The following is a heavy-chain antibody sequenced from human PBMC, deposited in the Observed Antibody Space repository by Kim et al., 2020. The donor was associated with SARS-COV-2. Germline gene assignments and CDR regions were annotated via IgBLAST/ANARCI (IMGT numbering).Heavy chain of an antibody. D-gene: IGHD3-10*01. CDR3: AKRLTGSGNYFFDY. J-gene: IGHJ4*02. Sequence: ADAVKGRFTISRDNSKNTLYLQMNTLRAEDTAVYYCAKRLTGSGNYFFDYWGQGTLVTVSS. V-gene: IGHV3-23*01.